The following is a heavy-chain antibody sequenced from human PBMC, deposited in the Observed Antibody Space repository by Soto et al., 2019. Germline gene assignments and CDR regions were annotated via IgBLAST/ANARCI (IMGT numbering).Heavy chain of an antibody. CDR3: ARGHILTGPPDY. D-gene: IGHD3-9*01. Sequence: PSETLSLTCTVSGGSISSGGYYWRWIRQHPGKGLEWIGYIYYSGSTYYNPSLKSRVTISVDTSKNQFSLKLSSVTAADTAVYYCARGHILTGPPDYWGQGTLVTVSS. V-gene: IGHV4-31*03. CDR2: IYYSGST. CDR1: GGSISSGGYY. J-gene: IGHJ4*02.